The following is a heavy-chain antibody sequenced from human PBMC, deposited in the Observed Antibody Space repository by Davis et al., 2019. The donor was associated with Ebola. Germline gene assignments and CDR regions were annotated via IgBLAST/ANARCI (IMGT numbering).Heavy chain of an antibody. D-gene: IGHD3-3*01. V-gene: IGHV3-73*01. CDR2: IRSKANSYAT. Sequence: GGSLRLSCAASGFTFSGSAMHWVRQASGKGLEWVGRIRSKANSYATAYAASVKGRFTISRDDSKNTAYLQMNSLKTEDTAVYYCARGITIFGVVIPTPYFDYWGQGTLVTVSS. CDR1: GFTFSGSA. J-gene: IGHJ4*02. CDR3: ARGITIFGVVIPTPYFDY.